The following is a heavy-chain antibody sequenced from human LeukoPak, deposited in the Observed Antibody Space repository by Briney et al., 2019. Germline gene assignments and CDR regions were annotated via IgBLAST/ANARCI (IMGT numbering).Heavy chain of an antibody. D-gene: IGHD3-22*01. J-gene: IGHJ4*02. Sequence: SETLSLTCTVSGGSISSYYWSWIRQPPGKGLEWIGYIYYSGSTNYNPSLKSRVTISVDTSKNQFSLKLSSVTAADTAVYYCARRTYYYDSSGYYYFDYWGQGTLVTVSS. CDR3: ARRTYYYDSSGYYYFDY. V-gene: IGHV4-59*12. CDR1: GGSISSYY. CDR2: IYYSGST.